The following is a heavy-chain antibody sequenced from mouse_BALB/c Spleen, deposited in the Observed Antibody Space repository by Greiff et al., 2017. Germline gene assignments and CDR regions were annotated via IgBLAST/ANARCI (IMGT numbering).Heavy chain of an antibody. D-gene: IGHD6-1*01. CDR1: GYSITSDYA. J-gene: IGHJ2*01. Sequence: VQLKESGPGLVKPSQSLSLTCTVTGYSITSDYAWNWIRQFPGNKLEWMGYISYSGSTSYNPSLKSRISITRDTSKNQFFLQLNSVTTEDTATYYCASLSSHDYGGQGTTLTVSS. CDR2: ISYSGST. V-gene: IGHV3-2*02. CDR3: ASLSSHDY.